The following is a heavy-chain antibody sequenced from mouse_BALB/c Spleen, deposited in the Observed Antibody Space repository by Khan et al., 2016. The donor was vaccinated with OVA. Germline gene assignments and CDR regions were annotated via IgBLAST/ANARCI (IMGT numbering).Heavy chain of an antibody. D-gene: IGHD1-1*01. J-gene: IGHJ2*01. Sequence: QVQLKESGAELVKAGASVKMSCKASGYTFTSYWMHWVKQRLGQGLEWFAETNPTNGRTYYNEKFKSQATLTVDKSSSTAYMLLSGPTFEDSAVYYCARIKKIVATDFDYWGQGTTLTVSS. V-gene: IGHV1S81*02. CDR2: TNPTNGRT. CDR1: GYTFTSYW. CDR3: ARIKKIVATDFDY.